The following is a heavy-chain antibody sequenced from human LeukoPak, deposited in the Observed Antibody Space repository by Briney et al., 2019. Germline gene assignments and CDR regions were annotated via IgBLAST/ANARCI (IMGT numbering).Heavy chain of an antibody. CDR2: VRYDETTK. Sequence: GGSLRLSCAASGFTFSNYGMHWVRQAPGKGLEWVAFVRYDETTKFYADSVKGRLTISRDNAKNSLYLQMNSLRAEDTAVYYCARVRSSGWWGQGTLVTVSS. CDR3: ARVRSSGW. D-gene: IGHD6-19*01. J-gene: IGHJ4*02. CDR1: GFTFSNYG. V-gene: IGHV3-30*02.